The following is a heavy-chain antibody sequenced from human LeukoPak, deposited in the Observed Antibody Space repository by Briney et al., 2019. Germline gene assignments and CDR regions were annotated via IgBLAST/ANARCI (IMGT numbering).Heavy chain of an antibody. CDR3: ARDRSSSWYKDFDY. CDR2: IDYSGST. J-gene: IGHJ4*02. D-gene: IGHD6-13*01. Sequence: SETLSLTCSVSNGSISSSRYFWGWIRQPPGKGLEWIGSIDYSGSTYYNPSLKSRVTISVDTSKNHFSLDLSSVTAADTAVYYCARDRSSSWYKDFDYWGQGTLVTVSS. CDR1: NGSISSSRYF. V-gene: IGHV4-39*07.